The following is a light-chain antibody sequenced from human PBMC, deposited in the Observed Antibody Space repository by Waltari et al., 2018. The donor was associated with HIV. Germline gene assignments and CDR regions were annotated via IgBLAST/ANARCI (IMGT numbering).Light chain of an antibody. CDR1: QSVSSN. Sequence: EIVMTQSPATLSVSPGDRATPPCRASQSVSSNLAWYQQKPGQAPRPLIYGASTRATGIPARFSGSGSGTEFTLTISSLQSEDFAVYYCQQYNSWPPLTFGGGTKVEIK. J-gene: IGKJ4*01. V-gene: IGKV3-15*01. CDR2: GAS. CDR3: QQYNSWPPLT.